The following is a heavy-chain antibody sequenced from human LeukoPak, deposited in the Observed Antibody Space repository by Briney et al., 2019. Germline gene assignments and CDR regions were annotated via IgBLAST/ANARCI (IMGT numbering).Heavy chain of an antibody. D-gene: IGHD2-2*01. CDR2: ISSSSSTI. J-gene: IGHJ3*02. V-gene: IGHV3-48*01. CDR1: GFTFSSYS. Sequence: GGSLRLSCAASGFTFSSYSMNWVRQAPGKGLEWVSYISSSSSTIYYADSVKGRFTISRDNAKNSLYLQMNSLRAEDTAVYHCARRPRYCTTTSVWVGAVDMWGQGTLVTVSS. CDR3: ARRPRYCTTTSVWVGAVDM.